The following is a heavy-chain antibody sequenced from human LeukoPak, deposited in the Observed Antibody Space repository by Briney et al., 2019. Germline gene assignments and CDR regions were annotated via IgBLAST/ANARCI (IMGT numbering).Heavy chain of an antibody. CDR2: IKTDGSEK. CDR1: GFTFSSLW. V-gene: IGHV3-7*01. D-gene: IGHD3-22*01. Sequence: GGSLRLSCAASGFTFSSLWMGWVRQAPGKGLQWVANIKTDGSEKYYVDSVKGRFTISRDNAKNSLYLQMNSLRAEDTAVYYCATYSSLNRREFQYWGQGTLLTVSS. CDR3: ATYSSLNRREFQY. J-gene: IGHJ1*01.